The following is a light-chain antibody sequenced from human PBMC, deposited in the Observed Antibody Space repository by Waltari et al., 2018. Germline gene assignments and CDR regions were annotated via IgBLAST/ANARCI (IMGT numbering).Light chain of an antibody. CDR3: QQGSILPLT. J-gene: IGKJ4*01. V-gene: IGKV3-11*01. CDR2: DTS. CDR1: ESVFNY. Sequence: EIVLTQSPVTLSLSAGERATLSCRASESVFNYLAWYQQKPGQSPRPLIYDTSKRAYGIPARFSGSGFGTDFTLTITNLEAEDFALYYCQQGSILPLTFGGGTKVEIK.